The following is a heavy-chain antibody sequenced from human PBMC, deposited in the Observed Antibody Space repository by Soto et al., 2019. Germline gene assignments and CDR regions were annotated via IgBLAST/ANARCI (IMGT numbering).Heavy chain of an antibody. CDR3: ARVSPPPRE. CDR2: ISAYTGNT. Sequence: QVQLVQSGAEVKKPGASVKVSCKASGYTFTSYHITWVRQAPGQGLEWKGWISAYTGNTNYAQKLQGRTTMLTVTSTSTAYMELRGLRSADTAVYYSARVSPPPREWGQGTRVNVSS. J-gene: IGHJ4*02. CDR1: GYTFTSYH. V-gene: IGHV1-18*01.